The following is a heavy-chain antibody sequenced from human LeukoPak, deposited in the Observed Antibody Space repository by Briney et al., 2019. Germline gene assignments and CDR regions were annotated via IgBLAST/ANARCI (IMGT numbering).Heavy chain of an antibody. CDR3: ATRVGWLHPLDY. D-gene: IGHD5-24*01. CDR1: GYTLTELS. CDR2: FDPEDGET. Sequence: ASVKVSCKVSGYTLTELSMHWVRQAPGKGLEWMGGFDPEDGETIYAQKFQGRVTMTEDTSTDTAYMELSSLRSEDTAVYYCATRVGWLHPLDYWGQGTLVTVSS. J-gene: IGHJ4*02. V-gene: IGHV1-24*01.